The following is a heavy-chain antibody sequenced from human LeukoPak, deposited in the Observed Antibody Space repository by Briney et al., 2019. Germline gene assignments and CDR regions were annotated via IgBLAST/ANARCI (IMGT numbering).Heavy chain of an antibody. V-gene: IGHV4-4*07. CDR2: IYTSGST. CDR3: ATTGIGPFDY. CDR1: GASISSYY. J-gene: IGHJ4*02. Sequence: SETLSLTCNVSGASISSYYWNWIRQPAGKGLEWIGRIYTSGSTNYNPSLKSRATMSVDTSKNQFSLKLSSVTAADTAVYYCATTGIGPFDYWGQGTLVTVSS. D-gene: IGHD1-1*01.